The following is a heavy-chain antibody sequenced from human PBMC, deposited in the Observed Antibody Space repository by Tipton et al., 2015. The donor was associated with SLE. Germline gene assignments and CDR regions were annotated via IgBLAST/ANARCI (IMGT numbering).Heavy chain of an antibody. CDR2: ISAYNGNT. V-gene: IGHV1-18*01. Sequence: QLVQSGAEVKKPGASVKVSCKASGYTFTSYGISWVRQAPGPGLEWMGWISAYNGNTNYAQKLQGRVTMTTDTSTRSAYMELRSLRSDGSAVYFCASGSSWYYFDYWGQGTLVTVSS. D-gene: IGHD6-13*01. J-gene: IGHJ4*02. CDR3: ASGSSWYYFDY. CDR1: GYTFTSYG.